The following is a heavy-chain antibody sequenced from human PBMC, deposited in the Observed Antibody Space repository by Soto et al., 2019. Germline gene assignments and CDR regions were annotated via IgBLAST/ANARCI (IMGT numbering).Heavy chain of an antibody. Sequence: SVKVSCKASGGTFSSYAISWVRQAPGQGLEWMGGIIPIFGTANYAQKFQGRVTITADESTSTAYMELSSLRSEDTAVYYCARASPDYYDSSGYWMGYYYYYGMDVWGQGTTVTVSS. CDR2: IIPIFGTA. CDR1: GGTFSSYA. V-gene: IGHV1-69*13. D-gene: IGHD3-22*01. J-gene: IGHJ6*02. CDR3: ARASPDYYDSSGYWMGYYYYYGMDV.